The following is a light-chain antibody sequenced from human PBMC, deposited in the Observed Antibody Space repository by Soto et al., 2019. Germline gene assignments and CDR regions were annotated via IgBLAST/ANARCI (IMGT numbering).Light chain of an antibody. CDR3: CSYAGSSYV. CDR1: SSDVGSYNL. V-gene: IGLV2-23*02. Sequence: QSVLTQPASVSGSPGQSITISCTGTSSDVGSYNLVSWYQQHTGKAPKLMIYEVSKRPSGVSNRFSGSKSGNTASLTTSGLQAEDEADYYCCSYAGSSYVFGTGTKVTVL. CDR2: EVS. J-gene: IGLJ1*01.